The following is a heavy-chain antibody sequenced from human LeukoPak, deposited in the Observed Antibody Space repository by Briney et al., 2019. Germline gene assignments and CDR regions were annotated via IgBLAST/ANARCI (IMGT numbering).Heavy chain of an antibody. CDR2: INHSGST. V-gene: IGHV4-34*01. J-gene: IGHJ4*02. CDR3: ARVLYSSGWFLGY. Sequence: SETLSLTCAVYGGSFSGYYWSWIRQPPGKGLEWIREINHSGSTNYNPSLKSRVTISVDTSKNQSSLKLSSVTAADTAVYYCARVLYSSGWFLGYWGQGTLVTVSP. CDR1: GGSFSGYY. D-gene: IGHD6-19*01.